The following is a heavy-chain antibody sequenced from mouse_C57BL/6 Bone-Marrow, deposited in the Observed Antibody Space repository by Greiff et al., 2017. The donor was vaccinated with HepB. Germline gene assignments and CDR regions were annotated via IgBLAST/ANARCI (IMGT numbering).Heavy chain of an antibody. Sequence: QVQLQQSGAELVRPGTSVKVSCKASGYAFTNYLIEWVKQRPGQGLEWIGVINPGSGGTNYNEKFKGKATLTADKSSSTAYMQLSSLTSEDSAVYCCARSPYYSNYLYAMDYWGQGTSVTVSS. CDR3: ARSPYYSNYLYAMDY. J-gene: IGHJ4*01. CDR1: GYAFTNYL. D-gene: IGHD2-5*01. CDR2: INPGSGGT. V-gene: IGHV1-54*01.